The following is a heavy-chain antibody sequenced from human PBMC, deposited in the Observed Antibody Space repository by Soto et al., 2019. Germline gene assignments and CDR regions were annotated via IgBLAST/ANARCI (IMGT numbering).Heavy chain of an antibody. V-gene: IGHV3-21*04. CDR1: GFTFSSYS. CDR2: ISSSSSYI. Sequence: PGGSLRLSCAASGFTFSSYSMNWVRQAPGKGLEWVSSISSSSSYIYYADYVKGRFSVSRDTSKNTVDLQMNSLRVDDTAVYYCGTSSRKDYHFAMDVWGQGTAVTVSS. J-gene: IGHJ6*02. D-gene: IGHD6-6*01. CDR3: GTSSRKDYHFAMDV.